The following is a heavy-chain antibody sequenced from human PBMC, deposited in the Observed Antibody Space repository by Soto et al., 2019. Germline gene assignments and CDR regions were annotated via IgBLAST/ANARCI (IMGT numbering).Heavy chain of an antibody. J-gene: IGHJ1*01. CDR1: GFTFRSYV. D-gene: IGHD3-16*01. Sequence: QVQLVESGGGVVQPGTSLRVSCFGSGFTFRSYVIHWVRQAPGKALEWVALTSYDGSDKYYGDYGRGRFTISRDNSRNTVDLQMDSQRLEDTALYSCARWGTTGGLDVWGQGTLVSVSS. CDR3: ARWGTTGGLDV. CDR2: TSYDGSDK. V-gene: IGHV3-30*19.